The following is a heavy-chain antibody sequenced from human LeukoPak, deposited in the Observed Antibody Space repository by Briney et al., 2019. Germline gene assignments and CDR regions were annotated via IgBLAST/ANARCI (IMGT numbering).Heavy chain of an antibody. V-gene: IGHV1-69*13. CDR3: ARGTVLRYFDWLLWDAFDI. CDR1: GGTFSSYA. Sequence: ASVKVSCKASGGTFSSYAISWGRQAPGQGLEWLGRMVPIFGTANYAQKFQGRVTITADESTSTAYMELSSLRSEDTAVYYCARGTVLRYFDWLLWDAFDIWGQGTMVTVSS. CDR2: MVPIFGTA. D-gene: IGHD3-9*01. J-gene: IGHJ3*02.